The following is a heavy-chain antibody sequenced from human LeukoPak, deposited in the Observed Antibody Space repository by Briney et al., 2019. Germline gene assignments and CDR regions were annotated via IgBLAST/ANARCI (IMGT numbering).Heavy chain of an antibody. CDR1: GYSISSGYY. Sequence: NPSETLSLTCAVSGYSISSGYYWGWIRQPPGKGLEWIGSIYHSGSTYYNPSLKSRVTISVDTSKNQFSLKLSSVTAADTAVYYCARQGSYPDYWGQGTLVTVSS. CDR3: ARQGSYPDY. J-gene: IGHJ4*02. CDR2: IYHSGST. D-gene: IGHD3-10*01. V-gene: IGHV4-38-2*01.